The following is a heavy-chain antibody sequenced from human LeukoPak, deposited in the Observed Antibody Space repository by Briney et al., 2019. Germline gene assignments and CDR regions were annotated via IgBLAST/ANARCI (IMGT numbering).Heavy chain of an antibody. V-gene: IGHV3-21*01. CDR1: GFTFSSYS. Sequence: GGSLRLSCAASGFTFSSYSMNWVRQAPGKGLEWVSSISSSSSYIYYADSVKGRFTISRDNAKNSLYLQMNSLRAEDTAVYYCAREGLSTVTTDYWGQGTLVTVSS. D-gene: IGHD4-17*01. CDR3: AREGLSTVTTDY. CDR2: ISSSSSYI. J-gene: IGHJ4*02.